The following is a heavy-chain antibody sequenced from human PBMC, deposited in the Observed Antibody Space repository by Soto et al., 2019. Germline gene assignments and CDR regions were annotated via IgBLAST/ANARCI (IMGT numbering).Heavy chain of an antibody. D-gene: IGHD4-17*01. J-gene: IGHJ4*02. Sequence: SETLSLTCTVSGGSISSYYWSWIRQPPGKGLEWIGYIYYSGSTNYNPSLKSRVTISVDTSKNQFSLKLSSVTAADTAVYYCAKSNGDFLDYWGQGTLVTVSS. CDR1: GGSISSYY. V-gene: IGHV4-59*01. CDR3: AKSNGDFLDY. CDR2: IYYSGST.